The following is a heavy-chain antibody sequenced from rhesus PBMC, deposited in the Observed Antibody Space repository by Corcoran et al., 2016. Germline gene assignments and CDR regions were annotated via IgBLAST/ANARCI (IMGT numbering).Heavy chain of an antibody. CDR2: IYCDDDK. Sequence: QVTLKESGPALVKPTQTLTLTCTFSGFSLTTRGMGVGWNRKPPGKALEWLALIYCDDDKRYSISLKSRLTISKDTSKNQVVLTMTNMDPVDTATYYCARDPLWELHGGFDYWGQGVLVTVSS. CDR1: GFSLTTRGMG. D-gene: IGHD1-44*02. V-gene: IGHV2-174*01. CDR3: ARDPLWELHGGFDY. J-gene: IGHJ4*01.